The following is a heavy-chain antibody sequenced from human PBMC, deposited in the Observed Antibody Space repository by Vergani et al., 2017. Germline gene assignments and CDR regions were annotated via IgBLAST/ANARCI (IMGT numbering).Heavy chain of an antibody. J-gene: IGHJ6*03. D-gene: IGHD4-11*01. CDR1: GGSFTSYH. Sequence: QVQLQQWGGGLLKPSETLSLTCVVNGGSFTSYHWTWIRQSPGEGLEWVGDIDHTGRPDYNPSLKSRRTMSIDKSRNQFSLTLKSVTATETAIYFCAGVNTETNGHLYYYYYMDVWGQGTAVTVS. CDR3: AGVNTETNGHLYYYYYMDV. V-gene: IGHV4-34*01. CDR2: IDHTGRP.